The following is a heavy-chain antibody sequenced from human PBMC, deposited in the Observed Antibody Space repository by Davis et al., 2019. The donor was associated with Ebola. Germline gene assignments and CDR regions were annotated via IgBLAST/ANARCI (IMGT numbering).Heavy chain of an antibody. V-gene: IGHV3-7*03. CDR1: GFTFSSYG. CDR3: ARDPYSSTWSASYDYYYGMDV. J-gene: IGHJ6*02. Sequence: GGSLRLSCAASGFTFSSYGMHWVRQAPGKGLEWVANIKQDGSEKYYVDSVKGRFTISRDNAKNSLYLQMNSLRAEDTAVYYCARDPYSSTWSASYDYYYGMDVWGQGTTVTVSS. CDR2: IKQDGSEK. D-gene: IGHD6-13*01.